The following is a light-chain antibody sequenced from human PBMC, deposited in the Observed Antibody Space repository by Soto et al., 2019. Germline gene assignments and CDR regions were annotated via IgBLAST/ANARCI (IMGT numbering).Light chain of an antibody. CDR1: ISDIGAGYD. J-gene: IGLJ1*01. V-gene: IGLV1-40*01. CDR3: KSYDSSLSNYV. Sequence: QSLLTQPPSVSEAPGQRFTISCTGTISDIGAGYDVHWYQQLPGAAPKLLIYSNAIRPSGVPDRFSGSKSGTSASLAITGLRAEDEADYYCKSYDSSLSNYVFGTGTKVTVL. CDR2: SNA.